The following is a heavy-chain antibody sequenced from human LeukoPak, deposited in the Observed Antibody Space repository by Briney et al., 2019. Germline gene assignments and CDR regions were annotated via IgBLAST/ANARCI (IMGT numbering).Heavy chain of an antibody. Sequence: SETLSLTCTVSGGSISSYYWSWIRQPPEKGLEWIGYIYYSGSTNYDPSLKSRVTISVDTSKNQFSLKLSSVTAADTAVYYCARDTYYCSSTSCPYYYYYYMDVWGKGTTVTVS. CDR1: GGSISSYY. CDR3: ARDTYYCSSTSCPYYYYYYMDV. CDR2: IYYSGST. J-gene: IGHJ6*03. V-gene: IGHV4-59*01. D-gene: IGHD2-2*01.